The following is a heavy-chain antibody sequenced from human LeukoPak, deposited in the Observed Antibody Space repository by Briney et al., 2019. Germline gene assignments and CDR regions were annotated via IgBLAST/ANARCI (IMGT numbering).Heavy chain of an antibody. CDR1: GDSISSYY. V-gene: IGHV4-59*01. J-gene: IGHJ2*01. Sequence: SETLSLTCTVSGDSISSYYWSWIRQPPGKGLEWIGYIYYSGSTNYNPSLKSRVTISVDTSKNQFSLKLSSVTAADTAVYYCARESLTCSSTSCYSRYFDLWGRGTLVTVSS. D-gene: IGHD2-2*01. CDR2: IYYSGST. CDR3: ARESLTCSSTSCYSRYFDL.